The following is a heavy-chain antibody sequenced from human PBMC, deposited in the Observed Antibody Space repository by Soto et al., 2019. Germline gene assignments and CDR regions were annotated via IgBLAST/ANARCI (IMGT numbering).Heavy chain of an antibody. CDR2: IIPIFGTA. CDR3: ANPTSGYDGPYFDY. CDR1: GGTFSSYA. Sequence: SVKVSCKASGGTFSSYAINWVVQAPGQGLEWMGRIIPIFGTANYAQKFQARVTITADESTSTGYMELSSLRSEDTAVYYCANPTSGYDGPYFDYWGQGTLVTVSS. D-gene: IGHD5-12*01. J-gene: IGHJ4*01. V-gene: IGHV1-69*13.